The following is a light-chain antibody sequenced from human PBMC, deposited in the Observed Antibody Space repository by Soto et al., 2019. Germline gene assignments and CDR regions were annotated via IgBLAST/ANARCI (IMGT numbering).Light chain of an antibody. Sequence: GDRVTITCRASQSISSWLAWYQQKPGKAPKLLIYDASSLESGVPSRFSGSGSGTEFTLTISRLQPDDFATYYCQQYNSYLLTFGGGTKVEIK. CDR1: QSISSW. J-gene: IGKJ4*01. CDR2: DAS. CDR3: QQYNSYLLT. V-gene: IGKV1-5*01.